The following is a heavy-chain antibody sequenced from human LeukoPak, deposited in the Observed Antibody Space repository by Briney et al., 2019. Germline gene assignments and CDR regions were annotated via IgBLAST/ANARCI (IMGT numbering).Heavy chain of an antibody. Sequence: PSETLSLTCTVSGGSISSGSYYWSWIRQPAGTGLEWIGRIYTSGSTNYNPSLKSRVTISVDTSKNQFSLKLSSVTAADTAVYYCARVSQSYYMDVWGKGTTVTVSS. V-gene: IGHV4-61*02. CDR3: ARVSQSYYMDV. CDR1: GGSISSGSYY. CDR2: IYTSGST. J-gene: IGHJ6*03. D-gene: IGHD3-16*02.